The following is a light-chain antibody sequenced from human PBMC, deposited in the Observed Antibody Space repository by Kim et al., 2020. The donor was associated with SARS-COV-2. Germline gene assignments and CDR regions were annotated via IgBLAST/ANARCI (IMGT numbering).Light chain of an antibody. V-gene: IGKV1-39*01. CDR2: AAS. CDR3: QQSHTAPLLT. J-gene: IGKJ4*01. Sequence: DIKMTQSPSSLAASVGDRVTIACRASQSINAYLNWYQQKPGKAPILLIYAASTLQSGVPSRFSGSGSGTDFTLTISSLQPEEFATYYCQQSHTAPLLTFGGGTKVDIK. CDR1: QSINAY.